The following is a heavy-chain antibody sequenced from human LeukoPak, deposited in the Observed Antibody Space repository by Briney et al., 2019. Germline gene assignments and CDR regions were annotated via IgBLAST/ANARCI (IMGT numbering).Heavy chain of an antibody. Sequence: SETLSLTCTVSGGSISSGGYYWSWIRQHPGKGLEWIGYIYYSGSTYYNPSLKSRVTISVDTSKNQFSLKLSSVTAADTAVYYCARSGPDILTGSLWDYWGQGTLVTVSS. J-gene: IGHJ4*02. CDR3: ARSGPDILTGSLWDY. CDR1: GGSISSGGYY. CDR2: IYYSGST. V-gene: IGHV4-31*03. D-gene: IGHD3-9*01.